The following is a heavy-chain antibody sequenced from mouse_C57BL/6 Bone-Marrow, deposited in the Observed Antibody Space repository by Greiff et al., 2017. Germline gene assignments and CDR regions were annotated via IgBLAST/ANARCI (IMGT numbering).Heavy chain of an antibody. J-gene: IGHJ3*01. CDR1: GYTFTSYW. D-gene: IGHD1-1*01. CDR3: AYYYGSPFAY. Sequence: QVQLQQSGAELVKPGASVKLSCKASGYTFTSYWMQWVKQRPGQGLEWIGEIDPSDSYTNYNQKFKGKATLTVDTSSSTAYMQLSSLTSEDSAVYYCAYYYGSPFAYWGQGTLVTVSA. V-gene: IGHV1-50*01. CDR2: IDPSDSYT.